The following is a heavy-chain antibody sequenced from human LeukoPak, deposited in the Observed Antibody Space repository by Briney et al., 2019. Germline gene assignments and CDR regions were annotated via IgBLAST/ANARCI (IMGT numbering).Heavy chain of an antibody. J-gene: IGHJ4*02. Sequence: ASVEVSCKASGYTFTSYDITWVRQAPGQGLEWMGWISPYNGNTNYAQRLQGRVTMTTDRSTSTAYMELRSLRSDDTAVYYCARGSYYAFWGQGTLVTVSS. CDR3: ARGSYYAF. CDR2: ISPYNGNT. CDR1: GYTFTSYD. V-gene: IGHV1-18*01. D-gene: IGHD1-26*01.